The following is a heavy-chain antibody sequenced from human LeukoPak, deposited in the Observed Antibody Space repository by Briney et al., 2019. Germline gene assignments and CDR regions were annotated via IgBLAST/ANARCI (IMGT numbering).Heavy chain of an antibody. J-gene: IGHJ4*02. V-gene: IGHV3-15*01. CDR2: IKSKTDGGTT. D-gene: IGHD6-25*01. CDR1: GFTFSNAW. Sequence: PGGSLRLSCAASGFTFSNAWMSWVRQAPGKGLEWVGRIKSKTDGGTTDYAAPVKGRFTISRDDSKNTLYLQMNSLKTEDTAVYYCTRGTYSSGWREFDYWGQGTLVTVSS. CDR3: TRGTYSSGWREFDY.